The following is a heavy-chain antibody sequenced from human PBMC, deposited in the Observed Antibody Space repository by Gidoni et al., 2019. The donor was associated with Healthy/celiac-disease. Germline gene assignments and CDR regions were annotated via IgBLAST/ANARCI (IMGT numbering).Heavy chain of an antibody. V-gene: IGHV3-30*04. J-gene: IGHJ4*02. CDR2: ISYDGSNK. CDR3: ARVRDFWSGYKAYFDY. D-gene: IGHD3-3*01. CDR1: GFPFSSYA. Sequence: QVQLVESGGGVVQPGRSLRLSCAASGFPFSSYAMHWVRPAPGKGLEWVAVISYDGSNKYYADSVKGRFTISRDNSKNTLYLQMNSLRAEDTAVYYCARVRDFWSGYKAYFDYWGQGTLVTVSS.